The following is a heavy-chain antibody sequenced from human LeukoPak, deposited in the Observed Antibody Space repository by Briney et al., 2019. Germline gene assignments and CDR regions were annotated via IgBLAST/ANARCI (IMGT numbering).Heavy chain of an antibody. Sequence: ASVKVSCKVSGYTFTDYYMHWVQQAPGKGLEWMGLVDPEDGETIFAEKFQGRVTITADTSTDTAYMELSSLRSEDTAVYYCATHRPHSSGHYKPLHYWGQGTLVTVSS. J-gene: IGHJ4*02. CDR2: VDPEDGET. V-gene: IGHV1-69-2*01. CDR1: GYTFTDYY. CDR3: ATHRPHSSGHYKPLHY. D-gene: IGHD3-22*01.